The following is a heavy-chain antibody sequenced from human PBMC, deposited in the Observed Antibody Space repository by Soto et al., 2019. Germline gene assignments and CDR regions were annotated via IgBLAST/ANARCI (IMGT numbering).Heavy chain of an antibody. Sequence: EVQLVESGGGLVQPGGSLRLSCAASGFTFSSYAMHWVRQAPGKGLEYVSAISSNGASTYYANSVKGRFTISRDNSKNTLYLQMGSLRAEDMAVYYCARGRDYYYYMDVWGTGTTVTVSS. CDR2: ISSNGAST. CDR3: ARGRDYYYYMDV. J-gene: IGHJ6*03. CDR1: GFTFSSYA. V-gene: IGHV3-64*01.